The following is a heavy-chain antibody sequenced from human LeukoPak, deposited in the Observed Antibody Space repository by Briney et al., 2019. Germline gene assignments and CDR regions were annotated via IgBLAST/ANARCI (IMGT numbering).Heavy chain of an antibody. V-gene: IGHV3-23*01. Sequence: PGGSLRLSCAASGFTFSSYAMSWVRQAPGKGLEWVSAISGSGGSTYYADSVKGRFTISRDNSKNTLYLQMNSLRAEDTAVYYCAKDLWQWLDEDYFDYWGQGTLVTVSS. D-gene: IGHD6-19*01. J-gene: IGHJ4*02. CDR1: GFTFSSYA. CDR2: ISGSGGST. CDR3: AKDLWQWLDEDYFDY.